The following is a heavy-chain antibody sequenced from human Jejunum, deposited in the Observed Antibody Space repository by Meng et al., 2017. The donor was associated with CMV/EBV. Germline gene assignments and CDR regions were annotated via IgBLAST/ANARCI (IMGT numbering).Heavy chain of an antibody. CDR1: TFKNYG. CDR3: AKDLVYSSPYFYGMDV. D-gene: IGHD6-13*01. CDR2: IRHDGTTQ. V-gene: IGHV3-30*02. Sequence: TFKNYGMHWVRQAPGKGLEWVAFIRHDGTTQYYVDSVKGRFTISRDNSKNTLYVQMNSLRSEDTAVYYCAKDLVYSSPYFYGMDVWGQGTTVTVSS. J-gene: IGHJ6*02.